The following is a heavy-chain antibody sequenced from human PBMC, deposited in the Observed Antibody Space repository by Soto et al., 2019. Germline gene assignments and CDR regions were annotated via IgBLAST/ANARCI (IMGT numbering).Heavy chain of an antibody. J-gene: IGHJ6*02. CDR2: INPNSGGT. CDR3: ARVEVTTNSVYGMDV. D-gene: IGHD4-17*01. Sequence: GASVKVSCKASGYTFTGYYMHWVRQAPGQGLEWMGWINPNSGGTNYAQKFQGRVTMTRDTSISTAYMELSRLRSDDTAVYYCARVEVTTNSVYGMDVWGQGTTVTVSS. V-gene: IGHV1-2*02. CDR1: GYTFTGYY.